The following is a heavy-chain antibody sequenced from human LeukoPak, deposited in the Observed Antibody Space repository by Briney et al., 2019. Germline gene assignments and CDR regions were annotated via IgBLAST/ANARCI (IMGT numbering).Heavy chain of an antibody. CDR2: ISYDGSNK. D-gene: IGHD6-13*01. Sequence: GGSLRLSCAASGFTFSSYAMHWVRQAPGKGLEWVAVISYDGSNKYYADSVKGRFTISRDNSKNTLYLQMNSLRAEDTTVYYCARVATGYSSSWNLDYWGQGTLVTVSS. J-gene: IGHJ4*02. V-gene: IGHV3-30-3*01. CDR3: ARVATGYSSSWNLDY. CDR1: GFTFSSYA.